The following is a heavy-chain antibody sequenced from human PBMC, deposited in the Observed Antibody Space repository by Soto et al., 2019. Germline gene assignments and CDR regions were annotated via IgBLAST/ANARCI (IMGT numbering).Heavy chain of an antibody. CDR2: IDIGGNT. CDR3: ARGRGSTGYLGRENYFDH. D-gene: IGHD2-2*01. CDR1: GFSVTSNY. J-gene: IGHJ4*02. V-gene: IGHV3-66*01. Sequence: EVQVVESGGGLVQPGGSLRLSCAASGFSVTSNYMNWVRQAPGKGLEWVSIIDIGGNTYYEDSVKDRFTISRDNSRNTTYRDMDSLRAEDTAVYYCARGRGSTGYLGRENYFDHWGQGTLVTVSP.